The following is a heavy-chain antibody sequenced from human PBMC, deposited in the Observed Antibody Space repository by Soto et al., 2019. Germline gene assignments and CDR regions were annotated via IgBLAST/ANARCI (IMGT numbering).Heavy chain of an antibody. CDR2: IKQDGSEK. CDR1: GFTFSSYW. CDR3: ARAITMIVVVRTYAMDV. Sequence: GGSLRLSCAASGFTFSSYWMSWVRQAPGKGLEWVANIKQDGSEKYYVDSVKGRFTISRDNAKNSLYLQMNSLRAEDTAVYYCARAITMIVVVRTYAMDVWGQGTTVTVSS. V-gene: IGHV3-7*03. J-gene: IGHJ6*02. D-gene: IGHD3-22*01.